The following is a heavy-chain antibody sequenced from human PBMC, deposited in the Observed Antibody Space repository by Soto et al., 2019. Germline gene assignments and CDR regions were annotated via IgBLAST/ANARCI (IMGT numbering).Heavy chain of an antibody. J-gene: IGHJ5*02. V-gene: IGHV4-31*03. CDR3: AGGGVGPKTDGFDP. D-gene: IGHD3-16*01. CDR1: GGSISSGGYY. CDR2: IYYSGST. Sequence: SETLSLTCTVSGGSISSGGYYWSWIRQHPGKGLEWIGYIYYSGSTYYNPSLKSRVTISVDTSKNQFSLKLSSVTAADTAVYYWAGGGVGPKTDGFDPWGQGTLVTVSS.